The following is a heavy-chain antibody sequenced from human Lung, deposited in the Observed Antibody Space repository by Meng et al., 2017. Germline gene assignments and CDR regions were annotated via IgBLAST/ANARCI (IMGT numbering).Heavy chain of an antibody. J-gene: IGHJ4*02. CDR3: ARGPTTMAHDFDY. D-gene: IGHD4-11*01. V-gene: IGHV4-34*01. CDR2: INHSGST. Sequence: QGQLQPWGAGLLKPSGTLSLPCVVSGGSFSDYYWSWIRQPPGKGLEWIGEINHSGSTNYNPSLESRATISVDTSQNNLSLKLSSVTAADSAVYYCARGPTTMAHDFDYWGQGTLVTVSS. CDR1: GGSFSDYY.